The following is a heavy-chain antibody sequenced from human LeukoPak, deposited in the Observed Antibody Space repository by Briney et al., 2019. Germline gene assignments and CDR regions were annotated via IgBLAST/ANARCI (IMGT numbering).Heavy chain of an antibody. CDR3: ARGRSYGFDFDS. CDR1: GRSINTCCYY. CDR2: KYYSGST. D-gene: IGHD5-18*01. Sequence: PSETLSLTCDVSGRSINTCCYYWPRIRQPPGKGLEWIGYKYYSGSTRYNSSLRSRLTISLDSSKNQFSLRLTSVTAADTAVYYCARGRSYGFDFDSWGPGTLVIVSS. V-gene: IGHV4-61*01. J-gene: IGHJ4*02.